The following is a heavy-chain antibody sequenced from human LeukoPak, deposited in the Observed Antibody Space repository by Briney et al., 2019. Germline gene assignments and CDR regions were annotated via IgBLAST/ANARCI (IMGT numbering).Heavy chain of an antibody. CDR2: INPNSGGT. Sequence: ASVKVSCKASGYTFTGYYMHWVRQAPGQGLEWMGWINPNSGGTNYAQKFQGRVTMTRDTSISTAYMELSSLRSDDTAVYYCAREEWEYCTNGVCHNWFDPWGQGTLVTVSS. CDR3: AREEWEYCTNGVCHNWFDP. V-gene: IGHV1-2*02. J-gene: IGHJ5*02. D-gene: IGHD2-8*01. CDR1: GYTFTGYY.